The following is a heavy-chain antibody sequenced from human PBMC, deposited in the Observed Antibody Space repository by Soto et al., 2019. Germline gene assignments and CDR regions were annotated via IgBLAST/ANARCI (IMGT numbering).Heavy chain of an antibody. D-gene: IGHD1-26*01. Sequence: SQTLSLTCAISGDSVSSDSAAWNWLMQSPSRGLEWLGRTYYRYKWFYDYTVSVTRRMTINPDTYKNQFSLHLNSVTPEDAAVYYCARGWQLDYWGQGILVTVSS. CDR2: TYYRYKWFY. J-gene: IGHJ4*02. CDR3: ARGWQLDY. V-gene: IGHV6-1*01. CDR1: GDSVSSDSAA.